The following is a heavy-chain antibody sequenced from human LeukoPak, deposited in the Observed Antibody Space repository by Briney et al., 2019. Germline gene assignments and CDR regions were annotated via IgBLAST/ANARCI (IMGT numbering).Heavy chain of an antibody. V-gene: IGHV1-2*02. D-gene: IGHD2-2*02. J-gene: IGHJ5*02. CDR2: INPNSGGT. CDR3: AYTSPSNWFDP. CDR1: GYTFTGYY. Sequence: ASVKVSCKASGYTFTGYYMHWVRQAPGQGLEWMGWINPNSGGTNYAQKFQGRVTITTDESTSTAYMELSSLRSEDTAVYYCAYTSPSNWFDPWGQGTLVTVSS.